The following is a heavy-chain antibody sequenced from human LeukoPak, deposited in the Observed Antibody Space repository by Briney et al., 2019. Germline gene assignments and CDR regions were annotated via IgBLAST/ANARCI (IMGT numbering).Heavy chain of an antibody. D-gene: IGHD3-3*01. CDR2: INPSGGST. Sequence: ASVKVSCKASGYTFTSYYMHWVRQAPGQGLEWMGIINPSGGSTSYAQKFQGRVTMTRDTSTSTVYMELSSLRSEDTAVYYCAREEGAAAHFGVVIIDNWFDPWGQGTLVTVSS. CDR3: AREEGAAAHFGVVIIDNWFDP. CDR1: GYTFTSYY. V-gene: IGHV1-46*01. J-gene: IGHJ5*02.